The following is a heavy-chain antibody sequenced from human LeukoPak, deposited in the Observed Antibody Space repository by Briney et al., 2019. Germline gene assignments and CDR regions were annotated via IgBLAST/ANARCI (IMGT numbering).Heavy chain of an antibody. CDR2: IYYSGST. CDR3: ARRGLDYYDSSGYDY. CDR1: GGSISSSSYY. Sequence: PSETLSLTCTVSGGSISSSSYYWGWIRQPPGKGLEWIGSIYYSGSTHYNPSLKSRVTISVDTSKNQFSLKLSSVTAADTAVYYCARRGLDYYDSSGYDYWGQGTLVTVSS. V-gene: IGHV4-39*07. J-gene: IGHJ4*02. D-gene: IGHD3-22*01.